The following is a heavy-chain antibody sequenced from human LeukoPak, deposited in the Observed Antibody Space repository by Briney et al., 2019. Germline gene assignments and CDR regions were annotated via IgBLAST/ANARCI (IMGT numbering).Heavy chain of an antibody. Sequence: GGSLRLSCAASGFTFSSYEMNWVRQAPGKGLEWVSSISTSSSYIYYADSVKGRFTISRDNAKNSLYLQMNSLRAEDTAVYYCARRYSGSRPDAFDIWGQGTMVTVSS. J-gene: IGHJ3*02. CDR2: ISTSSSYI. CDR1: GFTFSSYE. D-gene: IGHD1-26*01. CDR3: ARRYSGSRPDAFDI. V-gene: IGHV3-21*01.